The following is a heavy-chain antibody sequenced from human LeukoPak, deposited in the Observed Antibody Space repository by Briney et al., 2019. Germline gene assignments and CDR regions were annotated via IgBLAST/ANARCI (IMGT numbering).Heavy chain of an antibody. V-gene: IGHV3-11*06. CDR3: ARDETYGDYGMDV. Sequence: PGGSLRLSCAASGFTFSDYYMSWIRQAPGKGLEWVSYISSSSSYTNYADSVKGRFTISGDNAKNSLYLQMNSLRAEDTAVYYCARDETYGDYGMDVWGQGTTVTVSS. J-gene: IGHJ6*02. D-gene: IGHD4-17*01. CDR1: GFTFSDYY. CDR2: ISSSSSYT.